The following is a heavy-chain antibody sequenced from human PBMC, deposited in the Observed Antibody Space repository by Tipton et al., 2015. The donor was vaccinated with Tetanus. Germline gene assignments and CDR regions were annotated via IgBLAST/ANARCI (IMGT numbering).Heavy chain of an antibody. CDR3: ARDQGGGRVVRLNWFDP. Sequence: TLSLTCSVSGGSISGSNYFWNWIRQQPGKGPEWIGYIYYSGSTHYNPSPKSRVTMSVDTSKNQFSLKLSSVTDADTAVYYCARDQGGGRVVRLNWFDPWGQGTLVTVSS. V-gene: IGHV4-31*03. D-gene: IGHD6-6*01. CDR1: GGSISGSNYF. J-gene: IGHJ5*02. CDR2: IYYSGST.